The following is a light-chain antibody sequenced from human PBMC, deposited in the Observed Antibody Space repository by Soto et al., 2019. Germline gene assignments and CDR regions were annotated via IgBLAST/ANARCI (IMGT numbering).Light chain of an antibody. CDR3: QQYNNWPRT. CDR1: QSVSSY. J-gene: IGKJ1*01. Sequence: EIVLTQSPATLSLSPGERATLSCRASQSVSSYLAWYQQKPGQAPRLLIYDASNRATGIPARFSGSGSGTDFTLTISGLQSEDFAVSYCQQYNNWPRTFGQGTKVDIK. CDR2: DAS. V-gene: IGKV3-11*01.